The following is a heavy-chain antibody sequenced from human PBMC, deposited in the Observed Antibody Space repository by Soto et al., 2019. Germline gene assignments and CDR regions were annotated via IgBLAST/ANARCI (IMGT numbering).Heavy chain of an antibody. Sequence: EVQLLESGGGLVQPGGSLRLSCAASGFTFSTYAMSWVRQAPGKGLEWVSVISGSGATTYYADSVKGRFTISRDNSKNTLYLHMHSLRADDTAVYYCAKGGVAVAGRTSHFDSWGQGTLVTVSS. CDR1: GFTFSTYA. CDR2: ISGSGATT. D-gene: IGHD6-19*01. CDR3: AKGGVAVAGRTSHFDS. J-gene: IGHJ4*02. V-gene: IGHV3-23*01.